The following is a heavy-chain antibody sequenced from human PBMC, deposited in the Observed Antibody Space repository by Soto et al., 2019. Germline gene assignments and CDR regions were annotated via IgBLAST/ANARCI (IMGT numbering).Heavy chain of an antibody. CDR3: ARTYGDYVSDGYGMDV. V-gene: IGHV1-69*06. CDR2: IIPIFGTA. J-gene: IGHJ6*02. CDR1: GGTFSSYA. Sequence: GASVKVSCKASGGTFSSYAISWVRQAPGQGLEWMGGIIPIFGTANYAQKFQGRVTITADKSTSTAYMELSSLRSEDTAVYYSARTYGDYVSDGYGMDVWGQGTTVTVSS. D-gene: IGHD4-17*01.